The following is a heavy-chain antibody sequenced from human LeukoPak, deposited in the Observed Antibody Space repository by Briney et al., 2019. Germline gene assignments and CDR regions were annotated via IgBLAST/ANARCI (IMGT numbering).Heavy chain of an antibody. Sequence: GGSLRLSCAASGFTFCSYAMHWVRQAPGEGREWVAVISYDGSNKYYADSVKGRFTISRENSKNTLYLQKNSLRAEDTAVFYCARDLGIALDYWGQGTLVTVSS. V-gene: IGHV3-30*04. CDR2: ISYDGSNK. CDR3: ARDLGIALDY. D-gene: IGHD3-16*01. J-gene: IGHJ4*02. CDR1: GFTFCSYA.